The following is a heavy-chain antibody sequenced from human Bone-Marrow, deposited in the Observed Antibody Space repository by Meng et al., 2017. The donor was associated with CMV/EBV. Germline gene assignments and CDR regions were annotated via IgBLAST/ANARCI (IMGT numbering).Heavy chain of an antibody. J-gene: IGHJ4*02. Sequence: GESLKISCEASGFTFTSYAMHWVRQAPGKGLEWVASISHDGRKKHYADSVKGRFTISRDNSEDSLYVHMNSLRAEDTAVYYCASPYSSSWYFGSGYFDYWGQGTLVTVSS. V-gene: IGHV3-30*04. CDR3: ASPYSSSWYFGSGYFDY. CDR2: ISHDGRKK. D-gene: IGHD6-13*01. CDR1: GFTFTSYA.